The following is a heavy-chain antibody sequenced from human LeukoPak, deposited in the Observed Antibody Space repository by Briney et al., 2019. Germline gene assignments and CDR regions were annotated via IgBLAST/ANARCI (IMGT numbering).Heavy chain of an antibody. Sequence: SSETLSLTCTVSGGSISSYYWSWIRQPPGKGLEWIGYIYYSGSTNYNPSLKSRVTISVDTSKNQFSLKLSSVTAADTAVYYCARSYSGSYYGYWGQGTLVTVSS. CDR3: ARSYSGSYYGY. J-gene: IGHJ4*02. V-gene: IGHV4-59*01. D-gene: IGHD1-26*01. CDR2: IYYSGST. CDR1: GGSISSYY.